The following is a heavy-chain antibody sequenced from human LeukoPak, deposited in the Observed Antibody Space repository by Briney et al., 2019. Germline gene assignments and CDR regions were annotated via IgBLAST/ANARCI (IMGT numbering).Heavy chain of an antibody. CDR3: ARGRSVGARAFDI. D-gene: IGHD1-26*01. CDR2: INHSGST. CDR1: GGSFSGYY. V-gene: IGHV4-34*01. Sequence: SETLSLTCAVYGGSFSGYYWSWIRQPPGKGLEWIGEINHSGSTNYNPSLKSRVTISVDTSKNQFPLKLSSVTAADTAVYYCARGRSVGARAFDIWGQGTMVTVSS. J-gene: IGHJ3*02.